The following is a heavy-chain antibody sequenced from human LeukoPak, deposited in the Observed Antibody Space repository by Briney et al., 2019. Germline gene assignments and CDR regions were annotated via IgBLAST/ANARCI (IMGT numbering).Heavy chain of an antibody. CDR2: IRYDGSHR. J-gene: IGHJ5*02. CDR3: AKEFEDCTGGNCYSYHFDP. Sequence: GGSLRLSCAASGFTFNTYGMHWVRQAPGKGPDWVAYIRYDGSHREYADSVKGRFTISRDNSKSTVYLQMTSLRVEDTASYYCAKEFEDCTGGNCYSYHFDPWGQETLVTVSS. CDR1: GFTFNTYG. V-gene: IGHV3-30*02. D-gene: IGHD2-15*01.